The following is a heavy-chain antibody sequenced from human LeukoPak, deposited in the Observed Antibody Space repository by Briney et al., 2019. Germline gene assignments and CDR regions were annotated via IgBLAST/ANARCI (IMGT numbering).Heavy chain of an antibody. J-gene: IGHJ5*02. Sequence: GGSLRLSCAASGFTFSSYSMNWVRQAPGKGLEWISYISGRTGTMYYADSVQDRFTISRNNAKTSLYLQLNSLRDEDTAVYYCARDRYCSGGSCYLGWFDPWGQGTLVTVS. D-gene: IGHD2-15*01. CDR2: ISGRTGTM. V-gene: IGHV3-48*02. CDR3: ARDRYCSGGSCYLGWFDP. CDR1: GFTFSSYS.